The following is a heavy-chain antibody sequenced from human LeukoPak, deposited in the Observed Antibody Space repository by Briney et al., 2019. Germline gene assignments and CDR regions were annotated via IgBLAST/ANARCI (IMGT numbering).Heavy chain of an antibody. J-gene: IGHJ4*02. CDR1: GGSISNYY. Sequence: PSETLSLTCTVSGGSISNYYWSWIRQPPEKGLEWIGYIYYSGSTNYNPSLKSRVTISVDTSKNQFSLKLSSVTAADTAVYYCARGGLQPPSRWGQGTLVTVSS. D-gene: IGHD5-24*01. CDR2: IYYSGST. V-gene: IGHV4-59*01. CDR3: ARGGLQPPSR.